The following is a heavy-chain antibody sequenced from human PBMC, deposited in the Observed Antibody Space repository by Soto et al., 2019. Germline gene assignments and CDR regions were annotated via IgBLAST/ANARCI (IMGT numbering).Heavy chain of an antibody. CDR1: GFTVSSNY. J-gene: IGHJ1*01. CDR3: ATLNPRGEYFQH. CDR2: IYSGGST. V-gene: IGHV3-66*01. Sequence: EVQLVESGGGLVQPGGSLRLSCAASGFTVSSNYMSWVRQAPGKGLEWVSVIYSGGSTYYADSVKGRFTISRDNSKNTLYLQMTSLRAEDTAVYYWATLNPRGEYFQHWGQGTLVTVSS. D-gene: IGHD3-10*01.